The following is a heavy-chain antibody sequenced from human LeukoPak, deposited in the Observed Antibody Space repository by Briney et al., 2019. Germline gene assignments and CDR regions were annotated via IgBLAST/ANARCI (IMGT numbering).Heavy chain of an antibody. J-gene: IGHJ4*02. Sequence: GGSLRLSCAASGFTFSSHSMNWVRQAPGKGLEWISYISSSGSTKYYADSVKGRFTISRDPAKNSLHLQMTTLRDDDTAVYYCARDGPQRYSGYFDYWGQGAPVTVS. CDR2: ISSSGSTK. CDR1: GFTFSSHS. V-gene: IGHV3-48*02. CDR3: ARDGPQRYSGYFDY. D-gene: IGHD5-12*01.